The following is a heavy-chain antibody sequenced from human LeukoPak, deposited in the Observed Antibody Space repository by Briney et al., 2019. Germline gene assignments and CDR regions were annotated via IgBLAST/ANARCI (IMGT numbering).Heavy chain of an antibody. V-gene: IGHV3-23*01. CDR2: ISGSGGST. CDR1: GFTFSSYA. Sequence: PGGSLRLSCAASGFTFSSYAMSWVRQAPGKGLEWVSAISGSGGSTYYADSVKGRFTIARDNSKNTLYLQMNSLRAEDTAVYYCATAAWLVTYYFDYWGQGTLVTVSS. J-gene: IGHJ4*02. CDR3: ATAAWLVTYYFDY. D-gene: IGHD6-19*01.